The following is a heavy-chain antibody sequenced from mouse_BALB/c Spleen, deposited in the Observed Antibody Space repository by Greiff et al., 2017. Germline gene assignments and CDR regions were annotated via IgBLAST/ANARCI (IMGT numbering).Heavy chain of an antibody. CDR3: ARERDGNSFAY. CDR2: INPSTGYT. V-gene: IGHV1-7*01. CDR1: GYTFTSYW. D-gene: IGHD2-1*01. Sequence: VQLQQSGAELAKPGASVKMSCKASGYTFTSYWMHWVKQRPGQGLEWIGYINPSTGYTEYNQKFKDKATLTADKSSSTAYMQLSSLTSEDSAVYYCARERDGNSFAYWGQGTLVTVSA. J-gene: IGHJ3*01.